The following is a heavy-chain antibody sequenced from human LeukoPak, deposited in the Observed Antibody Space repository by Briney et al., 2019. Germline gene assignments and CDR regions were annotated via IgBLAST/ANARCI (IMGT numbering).Heavy chain of an antibody. CDR1: GFTFSSYA. D-gene: IGHD6-13*01. CDR3: AKDRPPQRIAAACCGWFDP. CDR2: ISGSGGST. J-gene: IGHJ5*02. V-gene: IGHV3-23*01. Sequence: PGGSLRLSCAASGFTFSSYAMSWVRQALGKGLEWVSAISGSGGSTYYADSVKGRFTISRDNSKNTLYLQMNSLRAEDTAVYYCAKDRPPQRIAAACCGWFDPWGQGTLVTVSS.